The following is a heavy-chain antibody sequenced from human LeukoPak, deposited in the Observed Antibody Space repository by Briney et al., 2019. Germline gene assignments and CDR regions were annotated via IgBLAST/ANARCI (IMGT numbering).Heavy chain of an antibody. V-gene: IGHV1-8*01. J-gene: IGHJ4*01. CDR2: MNADNGHR. Sequence: GASVKVSCKGSGDTFRHDTEWVRQAPGQGLEWMGWMNADNGHRGYAQKFQGRVTMTMDPSISTAYLELRSLTSEDTAVYYCARGRSSWLFDYWGQGTLLIVSS. CDR3: ARGRSSWLFDY. D-gene: IGHD6-13*01. CDR1: GDTFRHD.